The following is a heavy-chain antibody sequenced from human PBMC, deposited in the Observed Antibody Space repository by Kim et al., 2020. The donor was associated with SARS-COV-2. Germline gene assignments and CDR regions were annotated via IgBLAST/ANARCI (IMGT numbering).Heavy chain of an antibody. V-gene: IGHV4-30-2*05. J-gene: IGHJ4*02. D-gene: IGHD2-21*02. Sequence: NPSLNRRVTISIDTSKNPCSLKVSSVTAADTAVYYCARGPPIGGGDCYSHWGQGTLVTVSS. CDR3: ARGPPIGGGDCYSH.